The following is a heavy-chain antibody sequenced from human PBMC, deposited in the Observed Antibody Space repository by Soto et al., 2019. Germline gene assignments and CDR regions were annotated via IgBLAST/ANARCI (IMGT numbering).Heavy chain of an antibody. D-gene: IGHD6-19*01. CDR2: INHSGST. CDR3: ARGRGAVAGRYYMDV. Sequence: PSETLSLTCAVYGGSFSGYYGSWIRQPPGKGLEWIGEINHSGSTNYNPSLKSRVTISVDTSKNQFSLKLSSVTAADTAVYYCARGRGAVAGRYYMDVWGKGTTVTVSS. J-gene: IGHJ6*03. CDR1: GGSFSGYY. V-gene: IGHV4-34*01.